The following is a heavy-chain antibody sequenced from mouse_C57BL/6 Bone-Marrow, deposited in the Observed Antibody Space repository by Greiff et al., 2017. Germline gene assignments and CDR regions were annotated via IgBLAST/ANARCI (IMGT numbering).Heavy chain of an antibody. D-gene: IGHD4-1*02. CDR2: IYPRSGNT. V-gene: IGHV1-81*01. CDR3: ASQLGFAY. Sequence: VQLQPSGAELARPGASVKLSCKASGYTFTSYGISWVKQRTGQGLEWIGEIYPRSGNTYYNEKFKGKATLTADKSSSTAYMELRSLTSEDSAVYFCASQLGFAYWGQGTLVTVSA. J-gene: IGHJ3*01. CDR1: GYTFTSYG.